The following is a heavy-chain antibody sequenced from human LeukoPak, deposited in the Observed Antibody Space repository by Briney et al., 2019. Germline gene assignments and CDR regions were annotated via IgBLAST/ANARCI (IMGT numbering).Heavy chain of an antibody. CDR2: ISYDGSNK. D-gene: IGHD2-15*01. V-gene: IGHV3-30*18. CDR3: AKVGGGSSYPFDY. Sequence: PGGSLRLSCAASGFTFSSYGMHWVRQAPGKGLEWVAVISYDGSNKYYADSVKGRFTISRDNSKNTLYLQMNSLRAEDTAVYYCAKVGGGSSYPFDYWGQGTLVTASS. CDR1: GFTFSSYG. J-gene: IGHJ4*02.